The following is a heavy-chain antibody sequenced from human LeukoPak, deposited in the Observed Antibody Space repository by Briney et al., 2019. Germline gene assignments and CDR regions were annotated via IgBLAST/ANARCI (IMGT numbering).Heavy chain of an antibody. Sequence: ASVNVSCKASGYTFTYYYIHWVRQAPGQGLEWMGWINPNRGDSGGTKYAQKFQGRVTMTRESSSRTVYMELSRLTSDDTAVYYCAREMYTSAWYGYWGQGTLVTVSS. CDR2: INPNRGDSGGT. CDR1: GYTFTYYY. J-gene: IGHJ4*02. D-gene: IGHD6-19*01. CDR3: AREMYTSAWYGY. V-gene: IGHV1-2*02.